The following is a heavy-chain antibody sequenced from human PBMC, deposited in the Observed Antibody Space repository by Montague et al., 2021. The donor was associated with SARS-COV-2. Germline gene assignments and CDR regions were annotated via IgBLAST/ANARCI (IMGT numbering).Heavy chain of an antibody. CDR3: ARWDPQTLTLIGLRGKSASDY. CDR2: INHSGTT. Sequence: SETLSLTCAVYGGSLSGYYWTWIRQSPGKGLEWIAEINHSGTTNYNFNLSLRSRVTISVDTSKSQFSLKLSSVTAADTGVYYCARWDPQTLTLIGLRGKSASDYWGQGTLVTVSS. CDR1: GGSLSGYY. D-gene: IGHD4-23*01. V-gene: IGHV4-34*01. J-gene: IGHJ4*02.